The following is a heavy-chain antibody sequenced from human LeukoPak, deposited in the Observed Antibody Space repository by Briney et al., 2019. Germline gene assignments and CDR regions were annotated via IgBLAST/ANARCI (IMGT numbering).Heavy chain of an antibody. D-gene: IGHD2-2*01. J-gene: IGHJ5*02. Sequence: SETLSLTCAVYVGSFSGYYWSWIRQPPGKGLEWIGDINHSGSTKYNTSLQSRVTIPVDTSKKQYPLKLSSVTAADTAVYYCASTRYCSSTSCDGQWFDPWGQGTLVTVSS. CDR3: ASTRYCSSTSCDGQWFDP. CDR2: INHSGST. CDR1: VGSFSGYY. V-gene: IGHV4-34*01.